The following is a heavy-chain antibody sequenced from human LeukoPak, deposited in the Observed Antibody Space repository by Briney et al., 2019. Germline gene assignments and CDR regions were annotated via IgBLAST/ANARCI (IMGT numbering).Heavy chain of an antibody. Sequence: TGGSLRLSRAAAGFTFSSYWMNWVRQAPGQGLEWVATIKQDGSEKYYVDSLKGRFTISRDNAKNSLYLQMNNLRAEDTAVYYCATSRTLDHWGQGTLVIVSS. J-gene: IGHJ1*01. CDR2: IKQDGSEK. CDR3: ATSRTLDH. CDR1: GFTFSSYW. V-gene: IGHV3-7*05. D-gene: IGHD3-9*01.